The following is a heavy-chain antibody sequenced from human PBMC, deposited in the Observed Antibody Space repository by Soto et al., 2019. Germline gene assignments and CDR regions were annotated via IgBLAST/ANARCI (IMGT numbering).Heavy chain of an antibody. J-gene: IGHJ5*02. CDR2: IYYSGST. CDR1: GGSISRYY. Sequence: SETLSLTCTVSGGSISRYYWSWIRQPPGKGLEWIGYIYYSGSTNYNPSLKSRVTISVDTSKNQFSLKLSSVTAADTAVYYCAISVYSCDDLDDWFYPWGQGTLVTGSA. CDR3: AISVYSCDDLDDWFYP. V-gene: IGHV4-59*01. D-gene: IGHD5-12*01.